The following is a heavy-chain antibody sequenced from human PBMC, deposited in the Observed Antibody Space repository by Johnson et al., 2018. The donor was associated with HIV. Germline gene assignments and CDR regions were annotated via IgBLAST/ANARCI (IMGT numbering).Heavy chain of an antibody. CDR1: GFTFSSYW. Sequence: EVQLVESGGGLVQPGGSLRLSCAASGFTFSSYWMSWVRQAPGKGLEWVANIKQDGSEKYYVDSVKGRFTISIDNSKNTLYLQMNSLRAEDTAVYYCAKDVQASREVAFDIWGQGTKVTVSS. CDR2: IKQDGSEK. J-gene: IGHJ3*02. CDR3: AKDVQASREVAFDI. D-gene: IGHD3-10*02. V-gene: IGHV3-7*01.